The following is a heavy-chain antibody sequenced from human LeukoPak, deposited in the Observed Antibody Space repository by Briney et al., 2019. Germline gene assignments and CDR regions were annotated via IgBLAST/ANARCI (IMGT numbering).Heavy chain of an antibody. CDR3: ARGTALNYYDSSGYHKSPGSVDY. D-gene: IGHD3-22*01. Sequence: SETLSLTCTVSGGSISNYYWSWIRQPPGKGLEWIGYIYYSGSTNYNPSLKNRVTISVDTSKNQFSLKLSSVTAADTAVYYCARGTALNYYDSSGYHKSPGSVDYWGQGTLVTVSS. J-gene: IGHJ4*02. V-gene: IGHV4-59*01. CDR1: GGSISNYY. CDR2: IYYSGST.